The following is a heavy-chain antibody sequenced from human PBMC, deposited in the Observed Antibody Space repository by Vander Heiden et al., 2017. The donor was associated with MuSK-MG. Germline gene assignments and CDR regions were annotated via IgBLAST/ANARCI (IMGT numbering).Heavy chain of an antibody. J-gene: IGHJ4*02. D-gene: IGHD3-22*01. CDR2: ISYDGSNK. Sequence: QVQLVESGGGVVQPGRSLRLSCAASGFTFSSYAMHWVRQAPVKGLEWVAVISYDGSNKYYADSVKGRFTISRDNSKNTLYLQMNSLRAEDTAVYYCARALRSGSGYYSSDYWGQGTLVTVSS. CDR1: GFTFSSYA. CDR3: ARALRSGSGYYSSDY. V-gene: IGHV3-30*04.